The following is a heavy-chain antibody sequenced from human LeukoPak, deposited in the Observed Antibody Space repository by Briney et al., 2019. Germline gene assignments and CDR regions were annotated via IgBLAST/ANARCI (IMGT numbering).Heavy chain of an antibody. D-gene: IGHD2/OR15-2a*01. Sequence: GESLKISCHGSGYTFTNYWIGWVRQMPGKGLEWMGIIFPGDSDAKYSPSVDGHVIISVDKSVNTAYLHWSSLQASDTAMYFCARADDYSFHIWGQGTMVTVSS. J-gene: IGHJ3*02. CDR1: GYTFTNYW. CDR2: IFPGDSDA. V-gene: IGHV5-51*01. CDR3: ARADDYSFHI.